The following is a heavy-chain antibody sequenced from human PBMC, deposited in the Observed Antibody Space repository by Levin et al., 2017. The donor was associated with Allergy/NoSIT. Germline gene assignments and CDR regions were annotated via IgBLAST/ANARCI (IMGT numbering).Heavy chain of an antibody. CDR3: AKDPGIAVAGPAPDY. Sequence: LSLTCAASGFTFSSYAMSWVRQAPGKGLEWVSAISGSGGSTYYADSVKGRFTISRDNSKNTLYLQMNSLRAEDTAVYYCAKDPGIAVAGPAPDYWGQGTLVTVSS. D-gene: IGHD6-19*01. CDR2: ISGSGGST. CDR1: GFTFSSYA. V-gene: IGHV3-23*01. J-gene: IGHJ4*02.